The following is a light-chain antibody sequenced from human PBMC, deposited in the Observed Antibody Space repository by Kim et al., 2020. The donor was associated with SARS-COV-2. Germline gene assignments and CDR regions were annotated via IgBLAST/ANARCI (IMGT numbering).Light chain of an antibody. CDR2: DAS. Sequence: SVSQGERDTLSCRASQSITTSLGWYQQKHGQAPRLLIYDASNRATGIPARFSGSGSGTDFTLTISSLEPEDFAVYYCQQRSNWPRTFGQGTKLEI. CDR1: QSITTS. CDR3: QQRSNWPRT. V-gene: IGKV3-11*01. J-gene: IGKJ2*01.